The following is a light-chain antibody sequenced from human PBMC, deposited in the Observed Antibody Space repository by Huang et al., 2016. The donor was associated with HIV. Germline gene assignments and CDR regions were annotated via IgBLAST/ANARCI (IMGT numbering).Light chain of an antibody. CDR1: QSIITY. J-gene: IGKJ2*01. Sequence: DIQMTQSPSSLSASVGDRVTITCRASQSIITYLNWYQQKPGKAPKLLIYGASSLQSGVPSRFSGSGSGTDFTLTISSLQPEDFATYYCQQSYSIPPMYTFGQGTKLEIK. V-gene: IGKV1-39*01. CDR3: QQSYSIPPMYT. CDR2: GAS.